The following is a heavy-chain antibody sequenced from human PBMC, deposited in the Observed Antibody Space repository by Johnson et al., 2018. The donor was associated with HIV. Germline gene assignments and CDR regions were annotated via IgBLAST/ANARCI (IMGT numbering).Heavy chain of an antibody. CDR2: ISYDGSNK. V-gene: IGHV3-30-3*01. CDR3: ARGGWRGGSCYSHDAFDI. D-gene: IGHD2-15*01. Sequence: QVQLVESGGGVVQPGRSLRLSCAASGFTFSSYAMHWVRQAPGKGLEWVAVISYDGSNKYYADSVTGRFTISRDNSKNTLYLQMNSLRAEDTAVYYCARGGWRGGSCYSHDAFDIWGQGTMVTVSS. CDR1: GFTFSSYA. J-gene: IGHJ3*02.